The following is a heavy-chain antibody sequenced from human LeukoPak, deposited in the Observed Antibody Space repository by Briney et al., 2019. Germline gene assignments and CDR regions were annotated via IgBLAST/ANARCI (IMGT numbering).Heavy chain of an antibody. J-gene: IGHJ4*02. D-gene: IGHD3-9*01. CDR2: IYYSGTT. Sequence: PSETLSLTCTVSGGSIGSYYWSWIRQPPGRGLEWIGYIYYSGTTNYNPSLKSRVTISIDTSKNQFSLKLSSVTAADTAVYYCARGLTYYDILTAYYTFPYFDYWGQGTLVTVSS. V-gene: IGHV4-59*01. CDR3: ARGLTYYDILTAYYTFPYFDY. CDR1: GGSIGSYY.